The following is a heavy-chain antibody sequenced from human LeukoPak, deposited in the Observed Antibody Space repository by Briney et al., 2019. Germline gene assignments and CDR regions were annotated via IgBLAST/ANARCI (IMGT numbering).Heavy chain of an antibody. J-gene: IGHJ6*03. Sequence: GGSLRLSCAASGFTFSDYYMSWIRQAPGKGLEWVSYISSSGSTIYYADSVKGRFTISRDNAKNSLYLQMNSLRAEDTAVYYCARVIHGDYVYYYYYYYMDVWGKGTTVTVSS. V-gene: IGHV3-11*04. CDR2: ISSSGSTI. D-gene: IGHD4-17*01. CDR1: GFTFSDYY. CDR3: ARVIHGDYVYYYYYYYMDV.